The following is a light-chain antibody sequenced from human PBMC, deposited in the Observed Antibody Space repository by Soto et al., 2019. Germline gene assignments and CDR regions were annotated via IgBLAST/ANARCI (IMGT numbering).Light chain of an antibody. CDR3: QQRSNWPLT. V-gene: IGKV3-11*01. CDR2: DAS. CDR1: QSVGSY. Sequence: IVLTQSPATLSLSPGERATLSCRASQSVGSYLAWYQQKPGQAPRLLIYDASNRATGIPARFSGSGSGTDFTLTISSLEPEDFAVYYCQQRSNWPLTFGGGTKVDI. J-gene: IGKJ4*01.